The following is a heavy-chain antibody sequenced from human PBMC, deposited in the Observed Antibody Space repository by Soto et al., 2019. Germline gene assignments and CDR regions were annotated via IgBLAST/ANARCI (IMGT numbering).Heavy chain of an antibody. CDR3: ARTLFGWGMWFDP. Sequence: QVQLQESGPGLVKPSETLSLTCTVSGGSISSYYWSWIRQPPGKGLEWIGYIYYSGSTNYNPSLTSRVTISVDTSKNQFSLTLSSVTAADTAVYSCARTLFGWGMWFDPWGQGTLVTVSS. D-gene: IGHD3-10*02. V-gene: IGHV4-59*01. CDR1: GGSISSYY. J-gene: IGHJ5*02. CDR2: IYYSGST.